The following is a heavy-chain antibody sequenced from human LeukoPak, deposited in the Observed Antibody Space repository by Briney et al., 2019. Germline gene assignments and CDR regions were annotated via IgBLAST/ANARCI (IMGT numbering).Heavy chain of an antibody. D-gene: IGHD3-10*01. J-gene: IGHJ4*02. V-gene: IGHV4-34*01. CDR3: ARAPLYYYGSGSWNY. Sequence: SETLSLTCAVYGGSFSGYYWSWIRQPPGKGLEWIGEINHSGSTNYNPSLKSRVTISVDTSKNQFTLKLSSVTAADTAVYYCARAPLYYYGSGSWNYWGQGTLVTVSS. CDR2: INHSGST. CDR1: GGSFSGYY.